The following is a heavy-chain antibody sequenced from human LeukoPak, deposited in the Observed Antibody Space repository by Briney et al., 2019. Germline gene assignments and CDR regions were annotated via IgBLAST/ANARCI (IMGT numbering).Heavy chain of an antibody. J-gene: IGHJ4*02. Sequence: SVKGRFTISRDSSNKRLYLQMNSLRAEDTAIYYCAKDVAATIGSGGYYFDLWGQGTLVTVSS. D-gene: IGHD5-12*01. CDR3: AKDVAATIGSGGYYFDL. V-gene: IGHV3-23*01.